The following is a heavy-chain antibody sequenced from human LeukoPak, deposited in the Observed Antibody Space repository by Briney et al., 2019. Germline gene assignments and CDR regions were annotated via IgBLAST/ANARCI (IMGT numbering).Heavy chain of an antibody. V-gene: IGHV3-48*01. CDR1: GFTFSSYS. CDR3: AELGITMIGGV. D-gene: IGHD3-10*02. J-gene: IGHJ6*04. CDR2: ISSSSSTI. Sequence: GGSLRLSCAASGFTFSSYSMNWVRQAPGKGLEWVSYISSSSSTIYYADSVKGRFTISRNNAKNSLYLQMNSLRAEDTAVYYCAELGITMIGGVWGKGTTVTISS.